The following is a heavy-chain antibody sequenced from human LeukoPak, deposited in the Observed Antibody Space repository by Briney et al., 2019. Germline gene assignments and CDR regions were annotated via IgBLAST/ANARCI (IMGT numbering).Heavy chain of an antibody. CDR3: ARAMVRGIPFDY. Sequence: GGSLRLSCAASGFTFSDYYMSWIRQAPGKGLEWVSYISSSGSTIYYADSVKGRFTISRDNSKSTLYLQINSLSAEDTAVYYCARAMVRGIPFDYWGQGTLVTVSS. CDR1: GFTFSDYY. D-gene: IGHD3-10*01. CDR2: ISSSGSTI. J-gene: IGHJ4*02. V-gene: IGHV3-11*04.